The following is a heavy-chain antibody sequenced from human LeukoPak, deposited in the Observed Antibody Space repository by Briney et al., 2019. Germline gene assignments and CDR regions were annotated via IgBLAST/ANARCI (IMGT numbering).Heavy chain of an antibody. D-gene: IGHD2-2*01. CDR3: ASYCSSTCSPSGFDF. J-gene: IGHJ4*02. Sequence: PGGSLRLSCAASGFTVSGIYMSWVRQAPGKGLEWVSLIYSGGATYYADSVKGRFTISRDDSKNTLYLQMSSLRAEDTAVYYCASYCSSTCSPSGFDFWGRGTLVTVYS. V-gene: IGHV3-53*01. CDR2: IYSGGAT. CDR1: GFTVSGIY.